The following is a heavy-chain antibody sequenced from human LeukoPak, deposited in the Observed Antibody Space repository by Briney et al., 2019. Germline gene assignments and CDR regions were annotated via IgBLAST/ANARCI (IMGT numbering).Heavy chain of an antibody. CDR3: ARNGMVRSESRTYYYYYMDV. CDR2: ISGSGNRL. D-gene: IGHD3-10*01. Sequence: GGSLRLSCTASGFAFSNYAMNWVRQAPGRGLEWVAGISGSGNRLNYADSVKGRFTISRDISKTTLYLQMNSLTAEDTAVYYCARNGMVRSESRTYYYYYMDVWGKGTTVTVSS. J-gene: IGHJ6*03. CDR1: GFAFSNYA. V-gene: IGHV3-23*01.